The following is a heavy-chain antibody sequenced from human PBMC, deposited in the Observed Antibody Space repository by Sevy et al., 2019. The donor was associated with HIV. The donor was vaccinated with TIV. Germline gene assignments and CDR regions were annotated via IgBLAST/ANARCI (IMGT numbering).Heavy chain of an antibody. D-gene: IGHD4-4*01. V-gene: IGHV3-23*01. Sequence: GGSLRLSCAASVFTFSSYAMSWVRQAPGKGLQWVSSISGSGGSTNYADSVKGRFTISRDNSKNTLYLQMNSLRAEDTAVYYCARVLHFDAFDIWGQGTMVTVSS. CDR2: ISGSGGST. CDR3: ARVLHFDAFDI. J-gene: IGHJ3*02. CDR1: VFTFSSYA.